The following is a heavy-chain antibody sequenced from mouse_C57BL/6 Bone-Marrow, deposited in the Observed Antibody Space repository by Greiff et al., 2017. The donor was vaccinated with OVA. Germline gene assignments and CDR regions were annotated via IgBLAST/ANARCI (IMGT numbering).Heavy chain of an antibody. D-gene: IGHD2-3*01. CDR2: IDPEDGET. CDR3: AGYDGFWYFEV. CDR1: GFNIKDYY. J-gene: IGHJ1*03. V-gene: IGHV14-2*01. Sequence: VQLQQSGAELVKPGASVKLSCTASGFNIKDYYMHWVKQRTEQGLEWIGRIDPEDGETEYAPKFQGKATITADTSSNTAYLQLSSLTSEDTAVYYCAGYDGFWYFEVWGTGTTVTVSS.